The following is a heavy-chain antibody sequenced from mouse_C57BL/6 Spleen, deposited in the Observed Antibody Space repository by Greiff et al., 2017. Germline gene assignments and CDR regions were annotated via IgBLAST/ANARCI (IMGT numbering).Heavy chain of an antibody. J-gene: IGHJ2*01. CDR3: ARDEDDDYYFDY. CDR1: GYTFTGYY. D-gene: IGHD2-13*01. CDR2: INPNNGGT. V-gene: IGHV1-26*01. Sequence: EVQLQQPGPELVKPGASVKISCKASGYTFTGYYMHWVKQSHGHILEWIGNINPNNGGTSYNQKFKGKATLTVDKSSSTAYMELRSLTSEDSAVYYCARDEDDDYYFDYWGQGTTLTVSS.